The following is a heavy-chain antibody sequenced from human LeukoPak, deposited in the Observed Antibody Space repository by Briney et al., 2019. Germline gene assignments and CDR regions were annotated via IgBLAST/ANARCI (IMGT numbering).Heavy chain of an antibody. Sequence: TSSETLSLTCTVSGGSISSYYWSWIRQPPGKGLEWIGYIYTSGSTNYNPSLKSRVTISVDTSKNQFSLKLSSVTAADTAVYYCARFSYDFWSGYYTGGWFDPWGQGTLVTVSS. CDR1: GGSISSYY. CDR3: ARFSYDFWSGYYTGGWFDP. D-gene: IGHD3-3*01. J-gene: IGHJ5*02. V-gene: IGHV4-4*09. CDR2: IYTSGST.